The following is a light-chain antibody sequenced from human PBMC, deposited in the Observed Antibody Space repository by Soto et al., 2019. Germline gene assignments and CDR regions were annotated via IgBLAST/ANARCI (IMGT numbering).Light chain of an antibody. Sequence: QSVLTQPASVSGSPGQSITISCTGTSSDVGGYNYVSWYQQHPGKAPKLIIHDVSNRPSGVSDRFSGSKSGNTASLTISGLLAEDEADYSCSSYTGNSTPHFVFVTGTKVTVL. CDR3: SSYTGNSTPHFV. J-gene: IGLJ1*01. V-gene: IGLV2-14*01. CDR1: SSDVGGYNY. CDR2: DVS.